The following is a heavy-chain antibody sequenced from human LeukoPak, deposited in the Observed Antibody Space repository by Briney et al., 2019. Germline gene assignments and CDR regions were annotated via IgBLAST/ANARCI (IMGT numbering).Heavy chain of an antibody. J-gene: IGHJ1*01. Sequence: PSETLSLTCDVSGGFISSGTHYWTWIRQPVGKGLEWLGRIFTSGSPTYNSSLKSRLTISIDKSKNQFFLKLSSVTAADTAVYYCATYSSLNRREFQYWGQGTLLTVSS. V-gene: IGHV4-61*02. CDR1: GGFISSGTHY. CDR3: ATYSSLNRREFQY. CDR2: IFTSGSP. D-gene: IGHD3-22*01.